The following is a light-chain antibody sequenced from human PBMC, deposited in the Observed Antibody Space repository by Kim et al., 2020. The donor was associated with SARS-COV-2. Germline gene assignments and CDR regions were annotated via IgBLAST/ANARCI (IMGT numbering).Light chain of an antibody. J-gene: IGKJ1*01. Sequence: DIQMTQSPSSLSASVGDRVTITCRASQDIDNYLAWFQQKPGTVPKVLIYGASTLQSGVPSRFSGGGSGTDFSLTISSLQPEDVATYYCQNYHSAYWTFGQGTKVDIK. CDR2: GAS. V-gene: IGKV1-27*01. CDR1: QDIDNY. CDR3: QNYHSAYWT.